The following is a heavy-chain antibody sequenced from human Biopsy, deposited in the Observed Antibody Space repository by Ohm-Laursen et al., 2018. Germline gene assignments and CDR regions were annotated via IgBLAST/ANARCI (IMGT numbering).Heavy chain of an antibody. V-gene: IGHV3-9*01. J-gene: IGHJ6*02. CDR3: AKGGSSYGFGSFNIFHKYATDV. CDR1: GFAFESTA. D-gene: IGHD3-10*01. CDR2: ISWNSYII. Sequence: SLRLSCSASGFAFESTAMHWVRQAPGKGLEWASGISWNSYIIDYADSVKGRFTVSRDNAKKSLYLQMNTLTAADTAVYFCAKGGSSYGFGSFNIFHKYATDVRGQGTTVTVSS.